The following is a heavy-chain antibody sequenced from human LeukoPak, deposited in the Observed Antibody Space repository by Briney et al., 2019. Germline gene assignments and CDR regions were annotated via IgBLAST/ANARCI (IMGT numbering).Heavy chain of an antibody. CDR1: GCTFTSYY. CDR2: INPSGGST. Sequence: ASVKVSCKASGCTFTSYYMHWVRQAPGQGLEWMGIINPSGGSTSYAQKFQGRVTMTRDTSTSTVYMELSSLRSEDTAVYYCASLYSGSYKSPRDAFDIWGQGTMVTVSS. V-gene: IGHV1-46*01. J-gene: IGHJ3*02. CDR3: ASLYSGSYKSPRDAFDI. D-gene: IGHD1-26*01.